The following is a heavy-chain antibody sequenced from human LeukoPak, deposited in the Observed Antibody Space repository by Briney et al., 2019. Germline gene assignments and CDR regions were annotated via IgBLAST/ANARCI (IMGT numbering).Heavy chain of an antibody. J-gene: IGHJ5*02. Sequence: SETLSLTCAVYGGSFSGYYWGWIRQPPGKGLEWIGEINHSGSTNYNPSLKSRVTISVDTSKNQFSLKLSSVTAADTAVYYCARGHSGYYYVDKYNWFGPWGQGTLVTVSS. V-gene: IGHV4-34*01. CDR2: INHSGST. D-gene: IGHD3-22*01. CDR3: ARGHSGYYYVDKYNWFGP. CDR1: GGSFSGYY.